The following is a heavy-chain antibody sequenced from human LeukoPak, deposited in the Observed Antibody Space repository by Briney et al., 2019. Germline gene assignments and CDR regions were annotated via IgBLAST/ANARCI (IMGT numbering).Heavy chain of an antibody. D-gene: IGHD5-12*01. J-gene: IGHJ4*02. CDR3: ARSAYSGHDEKGDY. CDR1: GFTFSSHW. Sequence: PGGSLRLSCAASGFTFSSHWMNWVRQAPGKGLEWVANIQQDGSEKYYVDSVKGRFTIYRDNARNSLYLQTNSLRAEDTAVYYCARSAYSGHDEKGDYWGQGTLVTVSS. CDR2: IQQDGSEK. V-gene: IGHV3-7*02.